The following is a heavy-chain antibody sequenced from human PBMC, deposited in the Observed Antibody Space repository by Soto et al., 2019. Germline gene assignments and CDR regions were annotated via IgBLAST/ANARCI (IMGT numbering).Heavy chain of an antibody. Sequence: QVQLQESGPGLVKPSGTLSLTCAVSGGSISSSNWWSWVRQPPGKGLEWIGEIYHSGSTNYNPSLQSRXXIXVXXSKNQFSLKLSSVTAADTAVYYCARLKQQLRGMDVWGQGTTVTVSS. CDR1: GGSISSSNW. J-gene: IGHJ6*02. CDR2: IYHSGST. V-gene: IGHV4-4*02. D-gene: IGHD6-13*01. CDR3: ARLKQQLRGMDV.